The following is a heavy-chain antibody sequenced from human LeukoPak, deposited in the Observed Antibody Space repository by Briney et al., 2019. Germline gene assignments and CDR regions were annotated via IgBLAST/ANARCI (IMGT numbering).Heavy chain of an antibody. J-gene: IGHJ6*03. D-gene: IGHD5-12*01. CDR2: IYYSGST. CDR1: GGSISSYY. V-gene: IGHV4-59*01. CDR3: ARSGADGGYEKDYYYYMDV. Sequence: PSETLSLTCTVSGGSISSYYWSWIRQPPGKGLEWIGYIYYSGSTNYNPSLKSRVTISVDTSKNQFSLKLSSVTAADTAVYYCARSGADGGYEKDYYYYMDVWGKGTTVTVSS.